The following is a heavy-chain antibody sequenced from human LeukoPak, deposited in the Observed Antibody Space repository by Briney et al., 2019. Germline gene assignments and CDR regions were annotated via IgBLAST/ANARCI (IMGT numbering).Heavy chain of an antibody. CDR2: ISYDGSNK. J-gene: IGHJ3*02. CDR1: VSEFIFSNYG. Sequence: GGSLRLSCAASVSEFIFSNYGMHWVRQAPGKGLERVAVISYDGSNKYYADSVKGRFTISRDNSKNTLHLQMNSLRSEDTAVFYCAKEYWGFSGSQSAGFNIWGHGTMVTVSS. V-gene: IGHV3-30*18. D-gene: IGHD1-26*01. CDR3: AKEYWGFSGSQSAGFNI.